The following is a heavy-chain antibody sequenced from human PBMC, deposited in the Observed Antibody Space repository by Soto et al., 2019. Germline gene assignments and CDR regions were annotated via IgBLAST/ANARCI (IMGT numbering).Heavy chain of an antibody. V-gene: IGHV1-8*01. Sequence: ASVKVSCKASGYTFTSYDINWVRQATGQGLEWMGWMNPNSGNTGYAQKFQGRVTMTRNTSISTAYMELSSLRSEDTAVYYCASGPIGDFWSGYYPHYYYGMDVWGQGTTVTVSS. D-gene: IGHD3-3*01. CDR2: MNPNSGNT. J-gene: IGHJ6*02. CDR1: GYTFTSYD. CDR3: ASGPIGDFWSGYYPHYYYGMDV.